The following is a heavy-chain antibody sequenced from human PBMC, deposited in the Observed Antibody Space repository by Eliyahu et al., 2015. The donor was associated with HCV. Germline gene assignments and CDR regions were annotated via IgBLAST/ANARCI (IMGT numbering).Heavy chain of an antibody. Sequence: EVQLVESGGGLVQPGGSLRLSCAASGFXFSSYWMSXVRQAPGKGLEWVXNIKQDGSEKYYVDSVKGRFTISRDNAKNSLYLQMNSLRAEDTAVYYCARVGYSSSWYADYWGQGTLVTVSS. CDR1: GFXFSSYW. J-gene: IGHJ4*02. D-gene: IGHD6-13*01. V-gene: IGHV3-7*01. CDR3: ARVGYSSSWYADY. CDR2: IKQDGSEK.